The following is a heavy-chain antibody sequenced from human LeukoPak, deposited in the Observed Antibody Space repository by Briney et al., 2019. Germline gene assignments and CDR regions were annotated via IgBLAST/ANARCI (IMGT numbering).Heavy chain of an antibody. CDR1: GFTFSDYY. Sequence: GGSLRLSCAGSGFTFSDYYMSWIRQAPGKGLEWVSYISSSSSYTNYADSVKGRFTISRDNAKNSLYLQMNSLRAEDTAVYYCARDIVVVVAAIDYWGQGTLVTVSS. CDR3: ARDIVVVVAAIDY. D-gene: IGHD2-15*01. J-gene: IGHJ4*02. CDR2: ISSSSSYT. V-gene: IGHV3-11*06.